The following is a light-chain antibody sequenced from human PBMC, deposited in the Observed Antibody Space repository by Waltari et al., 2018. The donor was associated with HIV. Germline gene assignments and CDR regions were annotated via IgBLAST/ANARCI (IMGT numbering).Light chain of an antibody. V-gene: IGLV1-47*01. J-gene: IGLJ1*01. CDR2: KNI. CDR3: VGWDASLSAYV. Sequence: QSVLTQPPSASGTPGQRVTISCSGSSPNLGNDNGYWYQQLPGTTPKLLIYKNIQRPSGVPDRFAGSKSGTSAYLAISGLRSEDEADYYCVGWDASLSAYVFGAGTKVTVL. CDR1: SPNLGNDN.